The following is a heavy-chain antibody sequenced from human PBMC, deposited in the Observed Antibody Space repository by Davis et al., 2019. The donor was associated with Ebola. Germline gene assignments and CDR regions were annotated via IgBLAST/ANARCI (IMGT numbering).Heavy chain of an antibody. D-gene: IGHD4/OR15-4a*01. J-gene: IGHJ5*02. CDR1: GFSLRSYV. Sequence: GESLKISCAASGFSLRSYVINWVRQAPGRGLEWVSGLSGSGDILYHADSVKGRFTISRDNTKDSLYLQLNSLRTDDTGFYYCARGRRWGNGASTTWFDPWGQGTLVTVSS. V-gene: IGHV3-23*01. CDR2: LSGSGDIL. CDR3: ARGRRWGNGASTTWFDP.